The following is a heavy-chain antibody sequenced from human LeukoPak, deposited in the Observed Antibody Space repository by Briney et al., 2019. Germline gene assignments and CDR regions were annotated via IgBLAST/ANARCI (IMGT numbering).Heavy chain of an antibody. CDR2: IYYSGST. V-gene: IGHV4-59*01. CDR1: GGSISSYY. CDR3: ARDSSGYAQLDY. D-gene: IGHD3-22*01. J-gene: IGHJ4*02. Sequence: PSETLSLTCTVSGGSISSYYWSWIRQAPGKGLEWIGYIYYSGSTNYNPSLKSRVTISVDTSKNQFSLKLSSVTAADTAVYYCARDSSGYAQLDYWGQGTLVTVSS.